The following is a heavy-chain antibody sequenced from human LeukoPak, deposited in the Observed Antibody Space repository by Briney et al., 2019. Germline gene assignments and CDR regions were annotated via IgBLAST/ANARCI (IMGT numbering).Heavy chain of an antibody. V-gene: IGHV4-38-2*02. CDR1: GYSISSGYY. CDR2: IYHSGTI. D-gene: IGHD6-13*01. Sequence: SETLSLTCTVSGYSISSGYYWGWIRQPPGKGPEWLASIYHSGTIYYNPSLKSRVTISVDTSKNQFSLKLTPVTAADTAVYYCARGLGRQQLVSPFDYWGQGTLVTVSS. J-gene: IGHJ4*02. CDR3: ARGLGRQQLVSPFDY.